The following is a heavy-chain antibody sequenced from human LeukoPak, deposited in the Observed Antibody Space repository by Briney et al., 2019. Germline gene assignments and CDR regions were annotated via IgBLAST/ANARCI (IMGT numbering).Heavy chain of an antibody. CDR1: GYSFTSYW. CDR3: ARIPVPDRYDTLYFDY. CDR2: IYPGDSDT. V-gene: IGHV5-51*01. J-gene: IGHJ4*02. D-gene: IGHD3-22*01. Sequence: GESLKISCKGSGYSFTSYWIGWVRQMPGKGLEWMGIIYPGDSDTRYSPSFQGQVTISADKSISTAYLQWSSLKASDTAMYYCARIPVPDRYDTLYFDYWGQGTLVTVSS.